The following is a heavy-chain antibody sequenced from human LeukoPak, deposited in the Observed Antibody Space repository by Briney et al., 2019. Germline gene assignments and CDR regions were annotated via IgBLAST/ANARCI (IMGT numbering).Heavy chain of an antibody. V-gene: IGHV3-23*01. Sequence: PGGSVRLSCAASGFTFRSYTMSWVRQAPGGGLEWVSAIDGLGYSTHYVDSVNGRFTISRDNSQNTLYLEMNSLTAEDTAVYYCAKELRSHTGWPFDYWGQGALVTASS. J-gene: IGHJ4*02. D-gene: IGHD6-19*01. CDR2: IDGLGYST. CDR1: GFTFRSYT. CDR3: AKELRSHTGWPFDY.